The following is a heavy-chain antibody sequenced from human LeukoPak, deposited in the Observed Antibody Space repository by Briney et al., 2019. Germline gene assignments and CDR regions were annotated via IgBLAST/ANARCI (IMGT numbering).Heavy chain of an antibody. V-gene: IGHV5-51*01. Sequence: GESLKISCKGSGYSFTSYWIGWVRQMPGKGLEWMWIIYPGDSDTRYSPSFQGQVTISADKSISTAYLQWSSLKASDTAMYYCARGDRSGWPQTYYYYGMEVWGQGTTVNVSS. CDR3: ARGDRSGWPQTYYYYGMEV. CDR2: IYPGDSDT. J-gene: IGHJ6*02. CDR1: GYSFTSYW. D-gene: IGHD6-19*01.